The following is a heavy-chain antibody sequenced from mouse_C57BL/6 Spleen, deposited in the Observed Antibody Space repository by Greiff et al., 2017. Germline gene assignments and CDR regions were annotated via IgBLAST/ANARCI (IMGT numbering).Heavy chain of an antibody. CDR2: INYDGSST. J-gene: IGHJ2*01. CDR3: ARSAYYSNYTPFDY. CDR1: GFTFSDYY. D-gene: IGHD2-5*01. Sequence: EVQLVESEGGLVQPGSSMKLSCTASGFTFSDYYMAWVRQVPEKGLEWVANINYDGSSTYYLDSLKSRFIISRDNAKNILYLQMSSLKSEDTATYYCARSAYYSNYTPFDYWGQGTTLTVSS. V-gene: IGHV5-16*01.